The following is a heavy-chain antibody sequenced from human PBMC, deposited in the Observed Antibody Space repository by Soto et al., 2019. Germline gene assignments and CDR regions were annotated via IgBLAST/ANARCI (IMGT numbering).Heavy chain of an antibody. V-gene: IGHV3-48*02. J-gene: IGHJ6*02. Sequence: PGGSLRLSCAASGFTFSSYSMNWVRQAPGKGLEWVSYISSSSSTIYYADSVKGRFTISRDNARNSLYLQMNSLRDEDTAVYYCARTPAVAVYYYYGMDVWGQGNTVTVSS. CDR1: GFTFSSYS. CDR2: ISSSSSTI. D-gene: IGHD6-19*01. CDR3: ARTPAVAVYYYYGMDV.